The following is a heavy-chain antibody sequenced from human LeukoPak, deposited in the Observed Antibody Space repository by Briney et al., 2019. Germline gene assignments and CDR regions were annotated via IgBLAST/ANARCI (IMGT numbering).Heavy chain of an antibody. J-gene: IGHJ4*02. D-gene: IGHD1-26*01. CDR3: ARDYLGGSYYFDY. Sequence: PGKSLRLSCAASGFTFSSYWMSWVRQAPGKGLEWVANIKQDGSEKYYVDSVKGRFTISRDNAKNSLYLQMNSLRAEDTAVYYCARDYLGGSYYFDYWGQGTLVTVSS. V-gene: IGHV3-7*01. CDR2: IKQDGSEK. CDR1: GFTFSSYW.